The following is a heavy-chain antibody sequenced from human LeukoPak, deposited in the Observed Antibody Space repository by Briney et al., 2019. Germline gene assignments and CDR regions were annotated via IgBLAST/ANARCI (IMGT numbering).Heavy chain of an antibody. CDR1: GVSITSYY. J-gene: IGHJ3*02. Sequence: SETLSLTCTVSGVSITSYYWSWIRQPAGKGLEWIGRMHSSGSTNYNPSLKSRVTMSVDMSKNQFSLKLSSVTAADTAVYYCARDRYYYDSSGDAFDIWGQGTMVTVSS. V-gene: IGHV4-4*07. CDR3: ARDRYYYDSSGDAFDI. D-gene: IGHD3-22*01. CDR2: MHSSGST.